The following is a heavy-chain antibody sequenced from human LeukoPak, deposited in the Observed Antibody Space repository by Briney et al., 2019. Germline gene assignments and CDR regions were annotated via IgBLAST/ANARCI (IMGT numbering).Heavy chain of an antibody. CDR2: ISSSGSNI. CDR3: AELGITMIGGV. CDR1: GFTFSSYE. Sequence: GGSLRLSCAASGFTFSSYEMNWVRQAPGKGLEWVSYISSSGSNIYYADSVKGRFTISRDNAKNSLYLRMNSLRAEDTAVYYCAELGITMIGGVWGKGTTVTISS. J-gene: IGHJ6*04. V-gene: IGHV3-48*03. D-gene: IGHD3-10*02.